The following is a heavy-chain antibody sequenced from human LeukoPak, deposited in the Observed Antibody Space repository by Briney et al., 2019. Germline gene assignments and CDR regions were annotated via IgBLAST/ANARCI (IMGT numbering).Heavy chain of an antibody. CDR1: GGTFSSYA. D-gene: IGHD3-9*01. CDR3: ARTSYYDILTYYYYYGMDV. V-gene: IGHV1-69*13. J-gene: IGHJ6*02. CDR2: IIPIFGTA. Sequence: SVKVSCKASGGTFSSYAISWVRQATGQGLEWMGGIIPIFGTANYAQKFQGRVTITADESTSTAYMELSSLRSEDTAVYYCARTSYYDILTYYYYYGMDVWGQGTTVTVSS.